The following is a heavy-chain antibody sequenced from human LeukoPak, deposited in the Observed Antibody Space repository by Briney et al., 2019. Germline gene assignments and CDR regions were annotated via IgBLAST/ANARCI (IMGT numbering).Heavy chain of an antibody. CDR3: ARDGSIDYYDSSGCFDY. CDR1: GFTFSSYS. Sequence: PGGSLRLSCAASGFTFSSYSMNWVRQAPGKGLEWVSSISSSSSYIYYADSVKGRFTISRDNAKNSLYLQMNSLRAEDTAVYYCARDGSIDYYDSSGCFDYWGQGTLVTVSS. CDR2: ISSSSSYI. D-gene: IGHD3-22*01. J-gene: IGHJ4*02. V-gene: IGHV3-21*01.